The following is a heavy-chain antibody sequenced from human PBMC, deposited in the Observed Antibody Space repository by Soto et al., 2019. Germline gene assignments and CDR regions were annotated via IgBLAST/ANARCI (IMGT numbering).Heavy chain of an antibody. V-gene: IGHV4-4*09. CDR1: GGSLSVYY. J-gene: IGHJ5*02. Sequence: SETLSLACTISGGSLSVYYWSWIRQSPGKGLEWLGVIYNTGSAYYNPSLKSRVTISVDKSKNQFSLKLSSVTAADTAVYYCARYCSGGSCYLDPWGQGTLVTVSS. CDR3: ARYCSGGSCYLDP. CDR2: IYNTGSA. D-gene: IGHD2-15*01.